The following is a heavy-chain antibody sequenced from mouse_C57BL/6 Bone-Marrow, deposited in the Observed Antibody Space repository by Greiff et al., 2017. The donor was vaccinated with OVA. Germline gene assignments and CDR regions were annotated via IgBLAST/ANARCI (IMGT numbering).Heavy chain of an antibody. D-gene: IGHD2-3*01. CDR1: GFTFSDYG. Sequence: DVMLVESGGGLVKPGGSLKLSCAASGFTFSDYGMHWVRQAPEKGLEWVAYISSGSSTIYYADTVKGRFTISRDNAKNTLFLQMTSLRSEDTAMYYCARWLLPFYFDYWGQGTTLTVSS. CDR3: ARWLLPFYFDY. CDR2: ISSGSSTI. J-gene: IGHJ2*01. V-gene: IGHV5-17*01.